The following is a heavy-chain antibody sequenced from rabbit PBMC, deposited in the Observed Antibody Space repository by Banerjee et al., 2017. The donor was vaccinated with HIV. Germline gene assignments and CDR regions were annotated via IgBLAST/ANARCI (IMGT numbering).Heavy chain of an antibody. CDR3: ARDLGWPLNL. J-gene: IGHJ4*01. Sequence: QQQLEESGGGLVKPGGTLTLTCKASGIDFSSSYWICWVRQAPGKGLEWIACIDAGSSGSTYYASWARGRFTISKTSSTMVTLQMTSLTVADTATYFCARDLGWPLNLWGPGTLVTVS. V-gene: IGHV1S45*01. CDR1: GIDFSSSYW. CDR2: IDAGSSGST.